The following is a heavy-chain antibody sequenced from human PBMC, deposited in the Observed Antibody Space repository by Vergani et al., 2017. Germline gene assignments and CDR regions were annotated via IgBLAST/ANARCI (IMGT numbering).Heavy chain of an antibody. CDR1: GDSISSNNC. J-gene: IGHJ4*02. Sequence: QVQLQESGPGLVKPPGTLSLTCAVSGDSISSNNCCTWVRQPPGKGLEWVGEICDTEDTKYSPSLKSRVTVSVDESRNLFSLRLNSVTAAHTAVYYCATNGYRRWGYYFGYLGQGILGTVSS. CDR2: ICDTEDT. V-gene: IGHV4-4*03. D-gene: IGHD2-2*02. CDR3: ATNGYRRWGYYFGY.